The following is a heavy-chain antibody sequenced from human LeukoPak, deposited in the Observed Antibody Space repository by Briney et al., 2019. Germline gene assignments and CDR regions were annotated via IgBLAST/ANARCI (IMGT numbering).Heavy chain of an antibody. D-gene: IGHD3-22*01. Sequence: PGGSLRLSCAASGFTFSSYGMHWVRQAPGKGLEWVAVISYDGSNKYYADSVKGRFTISRDNSKNTLYLQMNSLRAEDTAVYYCARDDSSGYYYGYFDYWGQGTLVTVSS. CDR3: ARDDSSGYYYGYFDY. V-gene: IGHV3-30*03. CDR1: GFTFSSYG. CDR2: ISYDGSNK. J-gene: IGHJ4*02.